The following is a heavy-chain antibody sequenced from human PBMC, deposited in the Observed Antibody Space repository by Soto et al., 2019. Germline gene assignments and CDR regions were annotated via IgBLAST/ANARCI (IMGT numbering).Heavy chain of an antibody. D-gene: IGHD3-22*01. J-gene: IGHJ5*02. V-gene: IGHV1-58*01. CDR1: GFTFTSSA. Sequence: SVKVSCKASGFTFTSSAVQWVRQARGQRLEWIGWIVVGSGNTSYAQKFQERVTITRDMSTSTAYMELSSLRSEDTAVYYCAAESGYYDSSGYPWGQGTLVTVSS. CDR3: AAESGYYDSSGYP. CDR2: IVVGSGNT.